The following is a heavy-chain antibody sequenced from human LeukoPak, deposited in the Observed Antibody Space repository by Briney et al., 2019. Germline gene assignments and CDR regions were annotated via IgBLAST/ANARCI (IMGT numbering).Heavy chain of an antibody. D-gene: IGHD3-9*01. J-gene: IGHJ4*02. V-gene: IGHV1-2*02. CDR3: ARGPMYDILTGNEERTVRNDY. CDR2: INPNSGGT. Sequence: GASVKVSCKASGYTFTGYYMHWVRQAPGQGLEWMGWINPNSGGTNYAQKFQGRVTMTRDTSISTAYMELSRLRSDDTAVYYCARGPMYDILTGNEERTVRNDYWGQGTLVTVSS. CDR1: GYTFTGYY.